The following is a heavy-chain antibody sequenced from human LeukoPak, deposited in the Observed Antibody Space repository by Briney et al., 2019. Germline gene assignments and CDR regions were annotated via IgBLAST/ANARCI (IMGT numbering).Heavy chain of an antibody. V-gene: IGHV3-21*01. J-gene: IGHJ6*03. CDR3: AREKLYSSSWHYMDV. Sequence: GGSLRLSCAASGFTFSSYSMNWVRQAPGKGLEWVSSISSSSSYIYYADSVKGRFTISRDNAKNSLYLQMNSLRAEDTAVYYGAREKLYSSSWHYMDVGGKGTAAPVS. CDR2: ISSSSSYI. CDR1: GFTFSSYS. D-gene: IGHD6-13*01.